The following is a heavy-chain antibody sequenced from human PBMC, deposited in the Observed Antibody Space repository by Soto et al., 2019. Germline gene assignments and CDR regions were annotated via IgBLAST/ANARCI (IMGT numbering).Heavy chain of an antibody. CDR3: VHRRLRLGELSLPWFDP. Sequence: QITLKESGPTLVKPTQTLTLTCTFSGFSLSTSGVGVGWIRQPPGKALEWLALIYWDDDKRYSPSLKSRLTITKATSKNHVVLTMNNMEHVDKATYYCVHRRLRLGELSLPWFDPWGQGTLVTVSS. CDR2: IYWDDDK. J-gene: IGHJ5*02. CDR1: GFSLSTSGVG. V-gene: IGHV2-5*02. D-gene: IGHD3-16*02.